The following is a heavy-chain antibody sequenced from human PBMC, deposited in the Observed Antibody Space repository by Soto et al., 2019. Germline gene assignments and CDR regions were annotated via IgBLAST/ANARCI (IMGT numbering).Heavy chain of an antibody. CDR2: ISSTTNNI. CDR3: ARVRAVAPVLGY. V-gene: IGHV3-48*02. CDR1: GFTFRNYN. Sequence: EVQMVESGGGLVQPGRSLRLSCAASGFTFRNYNMNWVRQVPGKGLEWVSYISSTTNNIFYADSVKGRFTISRDNAESALYLQMNNLTDADTAVYYCARVRAVAPVLGYWGQGILVTVSS. D-gene: IGHD2-2*01. J-gene: IGHJ4*02.